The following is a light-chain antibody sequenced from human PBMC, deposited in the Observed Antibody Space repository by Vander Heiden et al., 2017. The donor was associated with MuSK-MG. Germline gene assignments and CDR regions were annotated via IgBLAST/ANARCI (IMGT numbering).Light chain of an antibody. CDR2: AAS. CDR1: QRISNY. CDR3: QQTDSKQFT. V-gene: IGKV1-39*01. J-gene: IGKJ3*01. Sequence: DIQMTQSPSSLSASIGDRVTITCRASQRISNYLNWYQQKPGKAPKLLIYAASTLQSGVPSRFSGSGSGTDLTLTVSSLQPEDFASYYCQQTDSKQFTFGPGTKLDIK.